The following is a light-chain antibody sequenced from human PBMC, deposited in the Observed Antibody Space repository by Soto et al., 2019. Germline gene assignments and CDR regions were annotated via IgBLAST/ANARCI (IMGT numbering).Light chain of an antibody. Sequence: QSALTQPASVSGSPGQSITISCTGTSSDVGGYNYVSWYQQQPGKAPKLMIYDVSNRPSGVSNRFSGSKSGNTASLTISGIQAEDEDDYYCSSYTSSSTLVFGGGTKVTVL. CDR2: DVS. CDR1: SSDVGGYNY. J-gene: IGLJ3*02. CDR3: SSYTSSSTLV. V-gene: IGLV2-14*01.